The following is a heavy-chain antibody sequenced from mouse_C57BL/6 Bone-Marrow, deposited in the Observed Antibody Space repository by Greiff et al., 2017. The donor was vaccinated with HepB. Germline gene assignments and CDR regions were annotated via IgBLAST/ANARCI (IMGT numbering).Heavy chain of an antibody. D-gene: IGHD2-3*01. J-gene: IGHJ1*03. CDR3: TTWLLPYWYFDV. V-gene: IGHV14-4*01. CDR2: IDPENGDT. CDR1: GFNIKDDY. Sequence: SGAELVRPGASVKLSCTASGFNIKDDYMHWVKQRPEQGLEWIGWIDPENGDTEYASKFQGKATITADTSSNPAYLQLSSLTSEDTAVYYCTTWLLPYWYFDVWGTGTTVTVSS.